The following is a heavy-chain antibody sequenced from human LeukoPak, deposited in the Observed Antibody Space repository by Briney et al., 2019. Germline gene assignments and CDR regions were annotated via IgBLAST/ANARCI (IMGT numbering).Heavy chain of an antibody. CDR1: GCSISSYY. CDR2: ISGSGGST. D-gene: IGHD6-13*01. Sequence: ETLSLTCTVSGCSISSYYWSWVRQAPGKGLEFVSGISGSGGSTYYADSVKGRFTITRDNSKNTLYLQMNSLRAEDTAVYYCAKAWYSSSWYQAGFDIWGQGTMVTVSS. V-gene: IGHV3-23*01. CDR3: AKAWYSSSWYQAGFDI. J-gene: IGHJ3*02.